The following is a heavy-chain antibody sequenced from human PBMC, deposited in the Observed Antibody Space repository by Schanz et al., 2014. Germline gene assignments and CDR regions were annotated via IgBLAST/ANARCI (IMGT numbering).Heavy chain of an antibody. D-gene: IGHD5-12*01. CDR3: ARVTTGYDS. CDR2: INPNSGAT. V-gene: IGHV1-2*02. J-gene: IGHJ4*02. CDR1: GYTFTVYY. Sequence: QVQLVQSGAEVKKPGASVKVSCKASGYTFTVYYMHWVRQAPGQGLEWLGWINPNSGATSSAQKFQGRVTMTRDTSSSTVYMQLSSLTSDDPAIYYCARVTTGYDSWGQGTLVTVSS.